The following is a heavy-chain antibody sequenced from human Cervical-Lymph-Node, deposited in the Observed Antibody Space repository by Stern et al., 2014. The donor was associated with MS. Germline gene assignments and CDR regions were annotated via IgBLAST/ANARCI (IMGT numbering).Heavy chain of an antibody. CDR2: ISNDTGGA. V-gene: IGHV1-2*02. Sequence: VQLVQSGAEVKKPGASVKVSCKASGYSFTAYFIHWVRQAPGQGLEWMGCISNDTGGANYAQRFQGRVTMTRDTSISTTYMELSRLRSDDTAVYYCARDRGSHSDYWGQGTLVTVSS. CDR3: ARDRGSHSDY. CDR1: GYSFTAYF. D-gene: IGHD1-26*01. J-gene: IGHJ4*02.